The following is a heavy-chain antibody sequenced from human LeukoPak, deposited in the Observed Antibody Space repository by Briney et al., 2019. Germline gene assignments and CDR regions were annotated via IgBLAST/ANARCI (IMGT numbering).Heavy chain of an antibody. J-gene: IGHJ4*02. Sequence: SGGSLRLSCAASGFTFSRYWMNWVRQAPGRGLEWVANIKPDGSETYYVDSVKGRFTISRDNAKDSLYLQMNTLRVEDTAVCYCLGSADLGWGQGTLVTVSS. D-gene: IGHD6-25*01. CDR2: IKPDGSET. CDR3: LGSADLG. V-gene: IGHV3-7*01. CDR1: GFTFSRYW.